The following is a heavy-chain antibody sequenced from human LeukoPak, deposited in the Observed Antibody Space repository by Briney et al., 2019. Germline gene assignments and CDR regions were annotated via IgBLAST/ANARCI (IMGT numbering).Heavy chain of an antibody. CDR3: ARGSGSYHLDY. CDR1: GGSISSYY. V-gene: IGHV4-59*12. CDR2: IYYSGST. J-gene: IGHJ4*02. D-gene: IGHD1-26*01. Sequence: PSETLSLTCTVSGGSISSYYWSWIRQPPGKGLEWIGSIYYSGSTYYNPSLKSRVTISVDTSKNQFSLKLSAVTAADTAVYYCARGSGSYHLDYWGQGTLVTVSS.